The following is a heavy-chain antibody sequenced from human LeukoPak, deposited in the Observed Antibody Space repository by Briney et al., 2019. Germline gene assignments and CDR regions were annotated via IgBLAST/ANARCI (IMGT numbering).Heavy chain of an antibody. CDR3: ARDWVGATANFDY. J-gene: IGHJ4*02. D-gene: IGHD1-26*01. CDR2: ISAYNGNT. CDR1: GYTFTSYG. Sequence: GASVKVSCKASGYTFTSYGISWVRQAPGQGLEWMGWISAYNGNTDYAQKFQDRVTMTTDTSTSTAYMELGSLRSDDTAVYYCARDWVGATANFDYWGQGTLVTVSS. V-gene: IGHV1-18*01.